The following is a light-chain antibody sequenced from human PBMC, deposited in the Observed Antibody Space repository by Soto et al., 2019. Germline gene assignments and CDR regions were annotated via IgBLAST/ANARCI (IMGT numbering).Light chain of an antibody. CDR2: XAS. CDR1: QSLXSY. J-gene: IGKJ1*01. CDR3: QQYWTSRT. Sequence: MTQYPASLSVSVGERVTLSCRASQSLXSYLAWYQRKAGQAPRLLIYXASTRATGIPAMFSGSGYGTEFTITIRRLHAYELSVYYCQQYWTSRTFGQGTKVDIK. V-gene: IGKV3-15*01.